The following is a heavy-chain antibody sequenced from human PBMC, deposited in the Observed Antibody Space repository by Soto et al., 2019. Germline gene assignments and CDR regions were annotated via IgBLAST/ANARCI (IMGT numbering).Heavy chain of an antibody. D-gene: IGHD6-19*01. J-gene: IGHJ3*02. V-gene: IGHV4-34*01. CDR1: GGSFSGYY. Sequence: SETLSLTCAVYGGSFSGYYWSWIRQPPGKGLEWIGEINHSGSTNYNPSLKSRVTVSVDTSKNQFSLKLSSVTAADTAVYFCARAYYNSGWYWAFHIWGQGTMVTVSS. CDR2: INHSGST. CDR3: ARAYYNSGWYWAFHI.